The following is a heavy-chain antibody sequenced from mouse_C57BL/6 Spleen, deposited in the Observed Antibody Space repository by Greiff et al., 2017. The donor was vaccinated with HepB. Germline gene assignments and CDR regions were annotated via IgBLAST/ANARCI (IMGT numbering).Heavy chain of an antibody. CDR2: ISDGGSYT. CDR1: GFTFSSYA. CDR3: ARDGSSLYWYFDV. D-gene: IGHD1-1*01. V-gene: IGHV5-4*01. Sequence: EVNVVESGGGLVKPGGSLKLSCAASGFTFSSYAMSWVRQTPEKRLEWVATISDGGSYTYYPDNVKGRFTISRDNAKNNLYLQMSHLKSEDTAMYYCARDGSSLYWYFDVWGTGTTVTVSS. J-gene: IGHJ1*03.